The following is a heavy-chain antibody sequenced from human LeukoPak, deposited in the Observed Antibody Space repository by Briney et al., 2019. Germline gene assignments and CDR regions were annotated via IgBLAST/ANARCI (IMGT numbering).Heavy chain of an antibody. CDR1: GGSINSYY. CDR3: ARAVVVTAPFDY. J-gene: IGHJ4*02. Sequence: SETLSLTCTVSGGSINSYYWSWIRQPPGKGLEWIGYIHYTGSTTYNPSLQSRVTMSVDTSKNQFSLKLSSVTAADTALYYCARAVVVTAPFDYWGQGTLVTVSS. CDR2: IHYTGST. D-gene: IGHD2-21*02. V-gene: IGHV4-59*12.